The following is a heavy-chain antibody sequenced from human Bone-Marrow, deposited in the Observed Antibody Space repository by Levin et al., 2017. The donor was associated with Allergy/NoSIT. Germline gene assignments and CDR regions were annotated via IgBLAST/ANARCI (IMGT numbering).Heavy chain of an antibody. D-gene: IGHD3-10*01. V-gene: IGHV3-48*02. CDR3: AREGGSGSYFTS. CDR1: GFTFSSYS. Sequence: LSLTCAASGFTFSSYSMNWVRQAPGKGLEWVSYISSSSSNIYYADSVKGRFTISRDIATNSLYLQMSSLRDEDTAIYYCAREGGSGSYFTSWGQGALVTVSS. CDR2: ISSSSSNI. J-gene: IGHJ4*02.